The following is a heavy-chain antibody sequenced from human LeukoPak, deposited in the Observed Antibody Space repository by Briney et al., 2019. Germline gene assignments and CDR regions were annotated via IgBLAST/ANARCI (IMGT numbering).Heavy chain of an antibody. CDR3: ARDLGLTISHNCFDP. CDR2: VYHTGST. D-gene: IGHD3-9*01. Sequence: SETLSLTCAVSGYSISSGYFWVWIRQSPGKGLQWIGSVYHTGSTYYNPSLESPVTISVDTSKNQFSLNLHSVTAADTAVYYCARDLGLTISHNCFDPWGQGTLVTVFS. J-gene: IGHJ5*02. V-gene: IGHV4-38-2*02. CDR1: GYSISSGYF.